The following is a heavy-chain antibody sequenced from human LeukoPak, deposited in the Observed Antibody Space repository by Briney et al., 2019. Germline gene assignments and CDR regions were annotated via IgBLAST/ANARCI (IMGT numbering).Heavy chain of an antibody. J-gene: IGHJ6*02. Sequence: GGSLRLSCAASGFTFSNAWMSWVRQAPGKGLEWVGRIKSKTDGGTTDYAAPVKGRFTISRDDSKNTLYLQMNSLKTEDTAVYYCTTDPAPDSSSWNYYYYYGMDVWGQGTTVTVSS. V-gene: IGHV3-15*01. CDR2: IKSKTDGGTT. D-gene: IGHD6-13*01. CDR1: GFTFSNAW. CDR3: TTDPAPDSSSWNYYYYYGMDV.